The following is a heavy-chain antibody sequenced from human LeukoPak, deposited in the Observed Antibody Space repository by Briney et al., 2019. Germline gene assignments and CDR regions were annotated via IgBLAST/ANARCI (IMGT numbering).Heavy chain of an antibody. Sequence: PSETLSLTCRVSGGSISSYYWSWIRQAPGKGLEWIGYIYYSGSTKYSPSLKSRVTISLDTSKNQFSLKLSSVTAADTAVYYCARRAYSYGYFDYWGQGTLVTVSS. J-gene: IGHJ4*02. CDR2: IYYSGST. V-gene: IGHV4-59*08. CDR1: GGSISSYY. D-gene: IGHD5-18*01. CDR3: ARRAYSYGYFDY.